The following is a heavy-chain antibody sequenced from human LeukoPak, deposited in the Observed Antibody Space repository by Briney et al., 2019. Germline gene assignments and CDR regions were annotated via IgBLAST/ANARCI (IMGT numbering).Heavy chain of an antibody. Sequence: SVKVSCKASGGTFSSYAISWVRQAPGQGLEWMGGIIPIFGTANYAQKFQGRVTITADESTSTAYMELSSLRSEDTAVYYCAREITKDVFLDAFDIWGQGTMVTVSS. V-gene: IGHV1-69*13. CDR1: GGTFSSYA. CDR2: IIPIFGTA. J-gene: IGHJ3*02. D-gene: IGHD3-16*01. CDR3: AREITKDVFLDAFDI.